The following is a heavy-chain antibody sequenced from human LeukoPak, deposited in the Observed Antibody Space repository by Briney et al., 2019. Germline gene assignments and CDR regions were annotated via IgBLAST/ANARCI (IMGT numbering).Heavy chain of an antibody. CDR1: GFTFSSYG. J-gene: IGHJ6*03. CDR2: IRYDGSNK. V-gene: IGHV3-30*02. D-gene: IGHD3-9*01. CDR3: AKDHPLRYFDWLLSPKGNYYYMDV. Sequence: GGSLRLSCAASGFTFSSYGMHWVRQAPGKGLEWVAFIRYDGSNKYYADSVKGRFTISRDNSKNTLYLQMNSLRAEDTAVYYCAKDHPLRYFDWLLSPKGNYYYMDVWGKGTTVTISS.